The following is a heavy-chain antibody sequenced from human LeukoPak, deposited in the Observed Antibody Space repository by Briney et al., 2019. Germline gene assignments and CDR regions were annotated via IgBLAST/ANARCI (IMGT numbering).Heavy chain of an antibody. V-gene: IGHV3-48*03. CDR1: GFTFSSYE. CDR2: ISSSGSTI. Sequence: PGGSLRLSCAASGFTFSSYEMNWVRQAPGKGLEWVSYISSSGSTIYYADPVKGRFTISRDNAKNSLYLQMNSLRAEDTAVYYCARDLFPYYYDSSTDAFDIWGQGTMVTVSS. D-gene: IGHD3-22*01. J-gene: IGHJ3*02. CDR3: ARDLFPYYYDSSTDAFDI.